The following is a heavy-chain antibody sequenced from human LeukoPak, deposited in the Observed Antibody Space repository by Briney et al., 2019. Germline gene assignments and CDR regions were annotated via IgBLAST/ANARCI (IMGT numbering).Heavy chain of an antibody. Sequence: GGSLRLSCAASGFTFSSYAMSWVRQAPGKGLEWVSASSRSGGSTYYADSVTGRFTISRDNSKNTLYLQMNSLRAEDTAVYYCAKAEGSGSYYNVRTPYYFDYWGQGTLVTVSS. CDR3: AKAEGSGSYYNVRTPYYFDY. V-gene: IGHV3-23*01. CDR2: SSRSGGST. J-gene: IGHJ4*02. D-gene: IGHD3-10*01. CDR1: GFTFSSYA.